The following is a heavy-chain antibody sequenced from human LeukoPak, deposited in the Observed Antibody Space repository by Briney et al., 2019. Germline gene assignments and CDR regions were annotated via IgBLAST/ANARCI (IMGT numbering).Heavy chain of an antibody. Sequence: SETLSLTCTVSGASISSDTYFWSWIRQPAGKGLEWIGRISSAGRTDYNPSLTSRVTISIDTSKNQLSMQLNSVTAADTAVYYCAKGTVARFGEGDAFDIWGQGTMVTVSS. CDR1: GASISSDTYF. J-gene: IGHJ3*02. CDR3: AKGTVARFGEGDAFDI. V-gene: IGHV4-61*02. D-gene: IGHD3-16*01. CDR2: ISSAGRT.